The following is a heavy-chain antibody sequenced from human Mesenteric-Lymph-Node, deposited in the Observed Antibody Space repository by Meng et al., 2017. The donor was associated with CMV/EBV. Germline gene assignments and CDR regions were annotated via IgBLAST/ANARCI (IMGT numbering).Heavy chain of an antibody. CDR3: AKGYPWIQPPSDGMDV. D-gene: IGHD5-18*01. Sequence: GGSLRLSCAASGFTFSSYEMNWVRQAPGKGLEWVSYISSSGSTIYYADSVKGRFTISRDNSKHTLYLQMNSLRAEDTAVYYCAKGYPWIQPPSDGMDVWGQGTTVTVSS. CDR1: GFTFSSYE. V-gene: IGHV3-48*03. J-gene: IGHJ6*02. CDR2: ISSSGSTI.